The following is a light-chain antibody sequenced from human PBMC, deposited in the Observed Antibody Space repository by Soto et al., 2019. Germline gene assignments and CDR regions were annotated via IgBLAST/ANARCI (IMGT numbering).Light chain of an antibody. CDR1: QTISTH. CDR3: QQSLTITCT. Sequence: DIQMTQSPSSLSASVRDRVTITCRASQTISTHLNWYQQKPGKAPKLLIYAASTLQSGVPSRFSGSGSGTDFTLTINSLQPEDFATYYCQQSLTITCTFGQGTKLEIK. J-gene: IGKJ2*02. CDR2: AAS. V-gene: IGKV1-39*01.